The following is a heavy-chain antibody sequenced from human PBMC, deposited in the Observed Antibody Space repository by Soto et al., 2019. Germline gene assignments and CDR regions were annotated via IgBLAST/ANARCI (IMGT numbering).Heavy chain of an antibody. Sequence: SVKVSCKASGFTFTNSAVQWGRQARGQRLEWIGWIVVGSGNTIYAQNFQERVTITRDMSTSTAYMELSSLRSEDTAVYYCAAAHKGYYSGMDVWGQGTTVTVSS. J-gene: IGHJ6*02. V-gene: IGHV1-58*01. CDR3: AAAHKGYYSGMDV. CDR1: GFTFTNSA. CDR2: IVVGSGNT.